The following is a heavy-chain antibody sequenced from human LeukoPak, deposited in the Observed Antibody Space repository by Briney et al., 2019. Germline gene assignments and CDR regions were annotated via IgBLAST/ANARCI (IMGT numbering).Heavy chain of an antibody. V-gene: IGHV3-7*01. CDR1: GFPFSTYW. D-gene: IGHD4-17*01. J-gene: IGHJ4*02. CDR2: INQDGTEK. CDR3: ARGSATAH. Sequence: GGSLRLSCAASGFPFSTYWMSWVRQAPGKGLEWVANINQDGTEKYYVDSVKGRFTISRDNAKNSLYLQMNSLRAEDTAVYYCARGSATAHWGQGTLVTVSS.